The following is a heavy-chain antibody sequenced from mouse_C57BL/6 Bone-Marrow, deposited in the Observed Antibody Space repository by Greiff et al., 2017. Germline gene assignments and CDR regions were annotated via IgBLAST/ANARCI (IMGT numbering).Heavy chain of an antibody. CDR2: IYPGGGYT. D-gene: IGHD1-1*02. Sequence: VKLVECGAELVRPGTSVKMSCKASGYTFTNYWIGWAKQRPGHGLEWIGDIYPGGGYTNYNEKFKGKATLTADKSSSTAYMQFSSLTSEDSAIYYCARKLSYAMDYWGQGTSVTVSS. V-gene: IGHV1-63*01. J-gene: IGHJ4*01. CDR1: GYTFTNYW. CDR3: ARKLSYAMDY.